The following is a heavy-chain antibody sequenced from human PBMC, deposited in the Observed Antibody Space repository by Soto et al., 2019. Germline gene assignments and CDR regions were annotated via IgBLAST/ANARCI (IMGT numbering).Heavy chain of an antibody. CDR1: GYTLNTYG. J-gene: IGHJ4*02. CDR3: ARGTYFDY. CDR2: ISANNDHT. V-gene: IGHV1-18*01. Sequence: QVQLVQSGAEVKKPGASVKVSCKASGYTLNTYGITWVRQAPGQGLEWMGWISANNDHTNYPQKLQGRVTMTTDTSTSPAYMERRSLTSGDTDVDHCARGTYFDYGGQGTMVAVPS.